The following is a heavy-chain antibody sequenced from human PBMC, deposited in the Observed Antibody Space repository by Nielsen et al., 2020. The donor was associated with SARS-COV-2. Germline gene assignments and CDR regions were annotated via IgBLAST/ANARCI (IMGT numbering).Heavy chain of an antibody. D-gene: IGHD3-22*01. CDR1: GYTFTGYY. V-gene: IGHV1-18*04. CDR3: AREFHYYDSSGYYPYYFDY. J-gene: IGHJ4*02. CDR2: ISAYNGNT. Sequence: ASVKVSCKASGYTFTGYYMHWVRQAPGQGLEWMGWISAYNGNTNYAQKLQGRVTMTTDTSTSTAYMELRSLRSEDTAVYYCAREFHYYDSSGYYPYYFDYWGQGTLVTVSS.